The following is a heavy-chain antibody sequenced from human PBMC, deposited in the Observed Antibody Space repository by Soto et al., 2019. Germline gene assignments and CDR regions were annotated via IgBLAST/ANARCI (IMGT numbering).Heavy chain of an antibody. D-gene: IGHD5-12*01. CDR3: AKDVQWIYYFEY. V-gene: IGHV3-23*01. J-gene: IGHJ4*02. Sequence: GSLRLSCAASRFTFSSYAIIWVLQAPGKGLEWVSAISGSGVGTNYAHSVKGRFTISRDNSKNTLYLQMNSLRAEDTAVYYCAKDVQWIYYFEYWGQGTQVTVSS. CDR1: RFTFSSYA. CDR2: ISGSGVGT.